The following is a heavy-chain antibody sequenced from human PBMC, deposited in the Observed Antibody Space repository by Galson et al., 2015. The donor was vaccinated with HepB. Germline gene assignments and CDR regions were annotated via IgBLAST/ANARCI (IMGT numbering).Heavy chain of an antibody. V-gene: IGHV4-61*02. Sequence: TLSLTCTVSGGSISTGSYYWNWIRQPAGKGLEWIGRIYSSGSTNYNPSLESRVTMSVDTSKNQFSLKLSSVTAADTAVYSCARRAQVAGQGFDYWGQGTLVTVSS. CDR2: IYSSGST. CDR1: GGSISTGSYY. D-gene: IGHD6-19*01. CDR3: ARRAQVAGQGFDY. J-gene: IGHJ4*02.